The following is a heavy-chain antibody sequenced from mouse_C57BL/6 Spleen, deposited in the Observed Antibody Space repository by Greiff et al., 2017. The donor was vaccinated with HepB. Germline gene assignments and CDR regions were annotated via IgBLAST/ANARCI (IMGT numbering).Heavy chain of an antibody. CDR3: ARADDGYPAWFAY. D-gene: IGHD2-3*01. CDR1: GYTFTSYW. Sequence: QVQLQHPGAELVKPGASVKLSCKASGYTFTSYWMQWVKQRPGQGLEWIGEIDPSDSYTNYNQKFKGKATLTVDTSSSTAYMQLSSLTSEDSAVYYCARADDGYPAWFAYWGQGTLVTVSA. J-gene: IGHJ3*01. CDR2: IDPSDSYT. V-gene: IGHV1-50*01.